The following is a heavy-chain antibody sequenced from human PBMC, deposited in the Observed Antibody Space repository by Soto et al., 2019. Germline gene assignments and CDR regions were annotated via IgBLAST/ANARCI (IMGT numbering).Heavy chain of an antibody. J-gene: IGHJ6*02. D-gene: IGHD3-10*01. CDR3: AKDLHWFAMDV. V-gene: IGHV3-23*01. Sequence: EVQLLESGGGLVQPGGSLRLSCVASGFPFSNYYMDWVRQAPGKGLEWVAVISGSEDNIHYADSVKGWFTISRDNSMNTLYLQMNSLRADDTAIYYCAKDLHWFAMDVWGQGTTVTVSS. CDR1: GFPFSNYY. CDR2: ISGSEDNI.